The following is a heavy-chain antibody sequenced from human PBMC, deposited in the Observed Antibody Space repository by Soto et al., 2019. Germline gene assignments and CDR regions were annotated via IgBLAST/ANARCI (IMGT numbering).Heavy chain of an antibody. CDR1: GGSISSYY. CDR3: ARENRRRWFDP. CDR2: IYYSGST. J-gene: IGHJ5*02. V-gene: IGHV4-59*01. Sequence: PSETLSLTCTVSGGSISSYYWSWIRQPPGKGLEWIGYIYYSGSTNYNPSLKSRVTTSVDTSKNQFSLKLSSVTAADTAVYYCARENRRRWFDPWGQGTLVTVSS.